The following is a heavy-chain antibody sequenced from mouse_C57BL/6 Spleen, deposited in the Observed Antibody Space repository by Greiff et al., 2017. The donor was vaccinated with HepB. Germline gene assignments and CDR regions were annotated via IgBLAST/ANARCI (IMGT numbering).Heavy chain of an antibody. CDR1: GYTFTSYG. D-gene: IGHD1-1*01. V-gene: IGHV1-81*01. CDR3: AHYYGSSYYFDY. CDR2: IYPRSGNT. Sequence: QVQLKESGAELARPGASVKLSCKASGYTFTSYGLSWVKQRTGQGLEWIGEIYPRSGNTYYNEKFKGKATLTADKSSSTAYMELRSLTSEDSAVYFCAHYYGSSYYFDYWGQGTTLTVSS. J-gene: IGHJ2*01.